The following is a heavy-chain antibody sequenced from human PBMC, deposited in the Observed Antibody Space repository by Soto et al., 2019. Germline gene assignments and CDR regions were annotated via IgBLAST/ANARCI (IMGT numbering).Heavy chain of an antibody. CDR1: GFSLSTGGVG. J-gene: IGHJ4*02. D-gene: IGHD2-21*01. V-gene: IGHV2-5*05. CDR3: AHPPFGGDKLDF. Sequence: QITLEESGPTLVKPTQTLTLTCTFSGFSLSTGGVGVAWIRQPPGKALEWLAVIYWDDDKRYGPSLKNRLTVTNDTSKKQVVLTMTNLAPVDTATYYCAHPPFGGDKLDFWGQGTLVSVSS. CDR2: IYWDDDK.